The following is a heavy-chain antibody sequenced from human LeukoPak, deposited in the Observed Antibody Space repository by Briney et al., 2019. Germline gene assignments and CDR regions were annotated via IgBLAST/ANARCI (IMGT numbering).Heavy chain of an antibody. CDR1: GFTFSSYA. J-gene: IGHJ5*02. CDR3: ARDVGSGWYWFDP. CDR2: IKQDGSEK. Sequence: GGSLRLSCAASGFTFSSYAMHWVRQAPGKGLEWVANIKQDGSEKYYVDSVKGRFTISRDNAQNSLYLHMNSLRAEDTAVYFCARDVGSGWYWFDPWGQGTLVTVSS. V-gene: IGHV3-7*01. D-gene: IGHD6-19*01.